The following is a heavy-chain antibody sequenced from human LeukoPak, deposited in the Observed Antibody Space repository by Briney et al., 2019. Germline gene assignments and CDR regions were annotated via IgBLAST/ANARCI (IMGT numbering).Heavy chain of an antibody. CDR1: GFTFSSYS. Sequence: GGSLRLSCAASGFTFSSYSMNWVRQAPGKGLEWVSYISSSSSTIYYADSVKGRFTSSRDNAKNSLYLQMNSLRAEDTAVYYCARGTYYDILTGSDYWGQGTLVTVSS. J-gene: IGHJ4*02. CDR3: ARGTYYDILTGSDY. D-gene: IGHD3-9*01. CDR2: ISSSSSTI. V-gene: IGHV3-48*04.